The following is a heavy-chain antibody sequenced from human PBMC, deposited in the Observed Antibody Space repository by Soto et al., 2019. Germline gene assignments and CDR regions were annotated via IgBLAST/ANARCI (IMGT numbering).Heavy chain of an antibody. CDR1: GFTFSSYW. J-gene: IGHJ4*02. CDR3: AKAFRIVVAAAAGTN. CDR2: VNTDESRT. V-gene: IGHV3-74*01. D-gene: IGHD2-15*01. Sequence: GGSLRLSCGASGFTFSSYWMHWVRQAPGKGLVWVSRVNTDESRTSYADSVKGRFTISRDNPKNTLHLQMNSLRAEDTAVYYCAKAFRIVVAAAAGTNWGQGTLVTVSS.